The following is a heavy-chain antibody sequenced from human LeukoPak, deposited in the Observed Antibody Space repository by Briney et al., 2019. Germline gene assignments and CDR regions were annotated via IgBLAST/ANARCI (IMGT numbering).Heavy chain of an antibody. CDR2: IFSGST. Sequence: SETLSLTCTVSGASIGVSHFHWGWIRQPPGKGLEWIGSIFSGSTYYNPSLKSRVTISVDTSKNQFSLKLTSVTAADTATYYCARRGITYSSSFFAYWGQGTLVTVSS. D-gene: IGHD2-2*01. CDR1: GASIGVSHFH. V-gene: IGHV4-39*01. CDR3: ARRGITYSSSFFAY. J-gene: IGHJ4*02.